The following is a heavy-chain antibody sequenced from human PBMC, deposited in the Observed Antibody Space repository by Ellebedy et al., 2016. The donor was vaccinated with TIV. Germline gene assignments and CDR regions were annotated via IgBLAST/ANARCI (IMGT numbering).Heavy chain of an antibody. Sequence: AASVKVSCKASGYTFTGYYMHWVRQAPGQGLEWMGWINPNSGGTNYAQKFQGRVTMTRDTSITTAYMELSRLRSDDTAVYYCARVLPGLGSSKKFDYWGQGTLVTVSS. J-gene: IGHJ4*02. D-gene: IGHD3-10*01. V-gene: IGHV1-2*02. CDR3: ARVLPGLGSSKKFDY. CDR2: INPNSGGT. CDR1: GYTFTGYY.